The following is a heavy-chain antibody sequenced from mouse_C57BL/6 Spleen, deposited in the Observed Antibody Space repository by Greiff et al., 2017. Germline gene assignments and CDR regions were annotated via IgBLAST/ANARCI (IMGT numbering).Heavy chain of an antibody. J-gene: IGHJ2*01. Sequence: EVKLVESGPGLVKPSQSLSLTCSVTGYSITSGYYWNWIRQFPGNKLEWMGYISYDGSNNYNPSLKNRISITRDTSKNQFFLKLNSVTTEDTATYYCARDRDYGHFDYWGQGTTLTVSS. CDR2: ISYDGSN. V-gene: IGHV3-6*01. CDR3: ARDRDYGHFDY. D-gene: IGHD1-1*01. CDR1: GYSITSGYY.